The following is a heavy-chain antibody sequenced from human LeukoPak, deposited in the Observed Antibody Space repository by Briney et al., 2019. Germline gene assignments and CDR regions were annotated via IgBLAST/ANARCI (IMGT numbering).Heavy chain of an antibody. CDR1: GGSSSTYY. V-gene: IGHV4-59*01. Sequence: SETLSLTCTVSGGSSSTYYWSWIRQPPGKGLEWIGYIYYSGSTNYNPSLKSRVTISVDTSRNQFSLKLSSVTAADTAVYYCAREGVPGTIRYFHHWGQGTLVTVSS. J-gene: IGHJ1*01. CDR2: IYYSGST. CDR3: AREGVPGTIRYFHH. D-gene: IGHD2-2*02.